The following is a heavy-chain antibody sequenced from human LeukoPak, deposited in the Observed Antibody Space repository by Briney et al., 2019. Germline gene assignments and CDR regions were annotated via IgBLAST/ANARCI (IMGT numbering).Heavy chain of an antibody. CDR2: ISGSGGST. D-gene: IGHD2-15*01. CDR3: AKDLLRGGVVAADENAFDI. CDR1: GFTFSSYG. V-gene: IGHV3-23*01. J-gene: IGHJ3*02. Sequence: GGSLRLSCAASGFTFSSYGMSWVRQAPGKGLEWVSAISGSGGSTYYADSVKGRFTISRDNSKNTLYLQMHSLRAEDTAVYYCAKDLLRGGVVAADENAFDIWGQGTMVTVSS.